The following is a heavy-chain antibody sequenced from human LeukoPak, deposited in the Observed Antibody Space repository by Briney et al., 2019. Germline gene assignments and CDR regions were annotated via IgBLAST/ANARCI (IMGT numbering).Heavy chain of an antibody. CDR1: GFTFDDYA. J-gene: IGHJ5*02. Sequence: PGRSLRLSCAASGFTFDDYAMHWVRQAPGKGLEWVSGISWNSGSIGYADSVKGRFTISRDNAKNSLYLQMNSLRAEDTALYYCAKVPIGSLEGPNRFGPWGQGTLVTVSS. V-gene: IGHV3-9*01. D-gene: IGHD3-10*01. CDR3: AKVPIGSLEGPNRFGP. CDR2: ISWNSGSI.